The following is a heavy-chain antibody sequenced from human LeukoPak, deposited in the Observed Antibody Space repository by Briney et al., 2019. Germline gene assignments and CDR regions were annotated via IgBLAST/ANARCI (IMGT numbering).Heavy chain of an antibody. V-gene: IGHV4-39*01. CDR3: AMIYYDFWSGYVNWFDP. CDR2: IYYSGST. J-gene: IGHJ5*02. CDR1: GGSISSSSYY. D-gene: IGHD3-3*01. Sequence: PSETLSLTCTVSGGSISSSSYYWGWIRQPPGQGLEWIGSIYYSGSTYYNPSLKSRVTISVDTSKNQFSLKLSSVTAADTAVYYCAMIYYDFWSGYVNWFDPWGQGTLVTVSS.